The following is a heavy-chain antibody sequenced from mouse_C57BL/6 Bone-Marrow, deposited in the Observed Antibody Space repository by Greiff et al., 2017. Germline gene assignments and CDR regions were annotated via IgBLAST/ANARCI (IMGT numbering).Heavy chain of an antibody. CDR1: GYTFTSYW. D-gene: IGHD1-1*01. CDR2: IHPNSGST. CDR3: ARRTTVGFDY. J-gene: IGHJ2*01. Sequence: QVQLQQPGAELVKPGASVKLSCKASGYTFTSYWMHWVKQRPGQGLEWIGMIHPNSGSTNYNEKFKSKATLTVDKSSSAAYMQLSSLTSEDSAVYYCARRTTVGFDYWGQGTTLTVSS. V-gene: IGHV1-64*01.